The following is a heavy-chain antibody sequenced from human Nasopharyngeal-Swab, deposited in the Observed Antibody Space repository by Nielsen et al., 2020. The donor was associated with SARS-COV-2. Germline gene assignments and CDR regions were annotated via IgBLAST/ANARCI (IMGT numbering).Heavy chain of an antibody. D-gene: IGHD3-10*01. CDR1: GGSFSGYY. CDR3: ARAARWCGELLLGRIHAFDI. V-gene: IGHV4-34*01. J-gene: IGHJ3*02. CDR2: INHSGST. Sequence: SETLSLTCAVYGGSFSGYYWSWIRHPPGKGMEWIGEINHSGSTNYNPSPKSRVTISVDTSKNQFSLKLSSVTAADTAVYYCARAARWCGELLLGRIHAFDIWGQGTMVTVSS.